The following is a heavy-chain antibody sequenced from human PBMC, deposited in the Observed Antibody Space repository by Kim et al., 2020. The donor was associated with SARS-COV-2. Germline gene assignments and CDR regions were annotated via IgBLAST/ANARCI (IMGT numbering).Heavy chain of an antibody. J-gene: IGHJ6*02. CDR2: ISYDGSNK. CDR1: GFTFSSYA. Sequence: GGSLRLSCAASGFTFSSYAIHWVRQAPGKGLEWVAVISYDGSNKNYADSAKGRYTISRDNSKNKLFLQMSSLRAEDTAVYYCARDVKRGYSYGWPYYYYGMNVWGQGTTVTVSS. V-gene: IGHV3-30*04. D-gene: IGHD5-18*01. CDR3: ARDVKRGYSYGWPYYYYGMNV.